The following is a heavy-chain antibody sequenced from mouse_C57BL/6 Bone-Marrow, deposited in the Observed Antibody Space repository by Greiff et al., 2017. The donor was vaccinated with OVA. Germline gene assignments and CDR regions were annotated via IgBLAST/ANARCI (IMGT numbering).Heavy chain of an antibody. CDR3: ARGGQVRLRYY. CDR2: IDPSDSYT. D-gene: IGHD3-2*02. Sequence: QVQLQQPGAELVRPGTSVKLSCKASGYTFTSYWMHWVKQRPGQGLEWIGGIDPSDSYTNYNQKFKGKATLTVDKSSSTAYIKLRSLTSEDSEGDCCARGGQVRLRYYWGRGTTLTVSS. J-gene: IGHJ2*01. CDR1: GYTFTSYW. V-gene: IGHV1-59*01.